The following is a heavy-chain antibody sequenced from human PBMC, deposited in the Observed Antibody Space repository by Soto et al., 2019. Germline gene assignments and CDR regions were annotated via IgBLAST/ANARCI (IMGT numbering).Heavy chain of an antibody. J-gene: IGHJ5*02. V-gene: IGHV4-59*08. CDR2: IYYSGST. CDR3: ARHVSVLTYCSSTSCLNWFDP. CDR1: GGSISSYY. D-gene: IGHD2-2*01. Sequence: PSETLSLTCTVSGGSISSYYWSWIRQPPGKGLEWIGYIYYSGSTNYNPSLKSRVTISVDTSKNQFSLKLSSMTAADTAVYYCARHVSVLTYCSSTSCLNWFDPWGQGTLVTVSS.